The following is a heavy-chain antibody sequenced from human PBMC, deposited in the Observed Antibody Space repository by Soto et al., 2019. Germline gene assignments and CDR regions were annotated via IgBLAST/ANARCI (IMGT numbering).Heavy chain of an antibody. CDR1: GGSITSDYSC. V-gene: IGHV4-30-4*01. D-gene: IGHD3-10*01. CDR3: ARGPPRDKLHY. Sequence: PSETLSLTCTVSGGSITSDYSCWSWIRQPPGEGLEWIGHIFDSGTTYTNPSLRSQVAISLDTSKNHFSLTLSSVTAADTAVYYCARGPPRDKLHYWGQRAPVPVSS. J-gene: IGHJ4*02. CDR2: IFDSGTT.